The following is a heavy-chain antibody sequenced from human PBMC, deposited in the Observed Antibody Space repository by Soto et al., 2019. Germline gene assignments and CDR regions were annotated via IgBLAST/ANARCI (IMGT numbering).Heavy chain of an antibody. D-gene: IGHD2-2*01. CDR2: INHSGST. CDR1: GGSFSDFY. V-gene: IGHV4-34*01. Sequence: QVQLQQWGAGLLKPSETLSLTCAVYGGSFSDFYWNFIRQPPGKGLEWIGEINHSGSTNYNPSLKSRVTISVDTSKNQFSLKLRSVTAADTAVYFCARGPRVVWVVPTAQRDVFDIRGQGTVVTVSS. J-gene: IGHJ3*02. CDR3: ARGPRVVWVVPTAQRDVFDI.